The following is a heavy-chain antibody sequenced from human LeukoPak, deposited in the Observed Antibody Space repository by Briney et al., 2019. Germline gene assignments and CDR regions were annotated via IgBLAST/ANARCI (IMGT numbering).Heavy chain of an antibody. J-gene: IGHJ6*02. D-gene: IGHD3-3*01. CDR3: AKAGYDFWSGYLGTYYYYGMDV. CDR1: GSTFDDYA. Sequence: PGGSLRLSCAASGSTFDDYAMHWVRQAPGKGLEWVSGISWNSGSIGYAGSVKGRFTISRDNAKNSLYLQMNSLRAEDTALYYCAKAGYDFWSGYLGTYYYYGMDVWGQGTTVTVSS. CDR2: ISWNSGSI. V-gene: IGHV3-9*01.